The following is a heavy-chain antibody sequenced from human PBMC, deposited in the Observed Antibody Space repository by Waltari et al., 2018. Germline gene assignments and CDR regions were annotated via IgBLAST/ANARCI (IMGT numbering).Heavy chain of an antibody. J-gene: IGHJ3*01. D-gene: IGHD2-15*01. Sequence: EGELVESGGGLVQLGGSLRLSWVASGIPASRYWMTWVRQAPGKGLEWVANINQDGSKKNYVDSVKGRFTISRDNAMNSLDLQMDSLRAEDTALYYCARDLSPDCGAGCYLDAFDVWGQGTMVTVSS. CDR2: INQDGSKK. V-gene: IGHV3-7*01. CDR3: ARDLSPDCGAGCYLDAFDV. CDR1: GIPASRYW.